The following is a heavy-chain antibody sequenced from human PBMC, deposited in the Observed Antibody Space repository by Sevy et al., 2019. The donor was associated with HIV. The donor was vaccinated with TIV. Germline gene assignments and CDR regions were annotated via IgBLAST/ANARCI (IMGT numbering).Heavy chain of an antibody. CDR3: AREATRLTV. Sequence: GGCLRLSCAASGFIVSSYYMGWVRQAPGKGLEWVSLINTRGTTFYADSVKGRFTISRDNSKNTLYLQMNGLRAEDTAMYYCAREATRLTVWGQGTLVTVSS. CDR1: GFIVSSYY. CDR2: INTRGTT. V-gene: IGHV3-53*01. J-gene: IGHJ4*02. D-gene: IGHD4-4*01.